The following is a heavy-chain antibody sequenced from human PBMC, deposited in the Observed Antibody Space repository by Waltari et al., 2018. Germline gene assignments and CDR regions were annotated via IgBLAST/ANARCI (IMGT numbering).Heavy chain of an antibody. D-gene: IGHD1-1*01. Sequence: QAQLLQSGAEVKRPGPSVKLSCKNSSNYLINYIFTWGRLAPGQGPEWMGRIIPKFDTKAYAQSFQGRVSIAADKATNIVYLELSSLTSEDTALYYCARSGLQEQLPAPRAFDLWGQGTVVTVSS. J-gene: IGHJ3*01. CDR2: IIPKFDTK. CDR3: ARSGLQEQLPAPRAFDL. CDR1: SNYLINYI. V-gene: IGHV1-69*08.